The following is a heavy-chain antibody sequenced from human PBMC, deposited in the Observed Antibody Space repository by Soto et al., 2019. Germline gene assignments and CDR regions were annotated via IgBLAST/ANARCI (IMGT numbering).Heavy chain of an antibody. CDR1: GFTFSSYA. D-gene: IGHD3-22*01. CDR2: ISYDGSNK. Sequence: GGSLRLSCAASGFTFSSYAMHWVRQAPGKGLEWVAVISYDGSNKYYADSVKGRFTISRDNSKNTLYLQMNSLRAEDTAVYYCARDFPYYYDSSGYFPLDYWGQGTLVTVSS. V-gene: IGHV3-30-3*01. J-gene: IGHJ4*02. CDR3: ARDFPYYYDSSGYFPLDY.